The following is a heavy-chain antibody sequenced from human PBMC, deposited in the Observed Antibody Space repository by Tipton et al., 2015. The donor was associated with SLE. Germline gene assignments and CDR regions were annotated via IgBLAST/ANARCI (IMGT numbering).Heavy chain of an antibody. CDR1: GFTFSSYG. D-gene: IGHD3-22*01. CDR2: IWYDGSTK. Sequence: SLRLSCAASGFTFSSYGMHWVRQAPGKGLEWVAVIWYDGSTKYYADSVKGRFIISRDNSKNTLYLQMNSLRAEDTAVYYCARDSFHYDTSGYYLYYFDYWGQGTLVTVSS. CDR3: ARDSFHYDTSGYYLYYFDY. V-gene: IGHV3-33*01. J-gene: IGHJ4*02.